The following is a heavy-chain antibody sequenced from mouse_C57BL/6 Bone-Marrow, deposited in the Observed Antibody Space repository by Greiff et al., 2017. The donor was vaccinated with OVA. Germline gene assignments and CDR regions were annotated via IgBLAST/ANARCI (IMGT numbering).Heavy chain of an antibody. CDR1: GYTFSTYW. Sequence: VKLMESGAELVKPGASVKISCKTSGYTFSTYWMNWVKQRPGKGLEWIGQIYPGDGDTNYNGKFKGKATLTADKSSSTAYMQLSSLTSEDSAVYFCGRGAYGGQGTLVTVSA. CDR3: GRGAY. J-gene: IGHJ3*01. CDR2: IYPGDGDT. V-gene: IGHV1-80*01.